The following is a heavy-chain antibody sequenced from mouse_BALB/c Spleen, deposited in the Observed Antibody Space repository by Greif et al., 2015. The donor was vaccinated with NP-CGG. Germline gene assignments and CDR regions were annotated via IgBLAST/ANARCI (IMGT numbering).Heavy chain of an antibody. CDR3: ARRRGNWDLYAMDY. J-gene: IGHJ4*01. Sequence: EVNLVESGGGLVQPGGSRKLSCAASGFTFSSFGMHWDRQAPEKGLEWVAYISSGSSTIYYADTVKGRFTISRDNPKNTLFLQMTSLRSEDTAMYYCARRRGNWDLYAMDYWGQGTSVTVSS. CDR1: GFTFSSFG. CDR2: ISSGSSTI. V-gene: IGHV5-17*02. D-gene: IGHD4-1*01.